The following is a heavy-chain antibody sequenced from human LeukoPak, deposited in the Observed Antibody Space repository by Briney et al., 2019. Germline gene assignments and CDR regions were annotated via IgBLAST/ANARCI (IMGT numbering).Heavy chain of an antibody. Sequence: PSETLSLTCTVSGGSISSDYLNWIRQSPGKGLEWIGYMFYTGSTDYNPSLKSRVTMSVDTSKNQLSLKLSSVTAADTAVYYCAKGASIHVGIVDYWGQGTLVTVSS. D-gene: IGHD4-23*01. J-gene: IGHJ4*02. CDR2: MFYTGST. CDR1: GGSISSDY. CDR3: AKGASIHVGIVDY. V-gene: IGHV4-59*01.